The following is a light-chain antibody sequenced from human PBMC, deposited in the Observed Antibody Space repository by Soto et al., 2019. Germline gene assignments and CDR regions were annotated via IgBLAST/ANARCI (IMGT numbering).Light chain of an antibody. CDR1: QSLSSNS. CDR3: QQYGGSPRT. CDR2: GAS. Sequence: EIVLTQFPDTLSLSPGERATLSCRASQSLSSNSLAWYQRKRGQAPRLLIHGASSRATGIPDRFSGSGSGTDFTLTISRLEPEDFAVYSCQQYGGSPRTFGQGTKVDIK. V-gene: IGKV3-20*01. J-gene: IGKJ1*01.